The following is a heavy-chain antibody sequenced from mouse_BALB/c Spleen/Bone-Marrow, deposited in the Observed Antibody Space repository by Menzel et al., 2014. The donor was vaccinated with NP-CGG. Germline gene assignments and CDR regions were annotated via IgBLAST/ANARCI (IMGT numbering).Heavy chain of an antibody. CDR1: GFTFXTYA. CDR2: TSSSGSYT. J-gene: IGHJ1*01. Sequence: EVKLMESGGGLAKPGGSLQLSCAASGFTFXTYAMSWVRQTPEKRLEWVATTSSSGSYTYYPDSVKGRFTISRDNAKNTLYLQMSSLRSEDTAMFYCSRLRMITTYFDVWGAGTTVTVSS. D-gene: IGHD2-4*01. CDR3: SRLRMITTYFDV. V-gene: IGHV5-9-3*01.